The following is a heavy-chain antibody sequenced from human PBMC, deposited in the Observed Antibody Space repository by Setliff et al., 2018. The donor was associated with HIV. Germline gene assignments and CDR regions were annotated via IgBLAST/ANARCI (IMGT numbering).Heavy chain of an antibody. CDR2: IYHSGST. J-gene: IGHJ6*02. D-gene: IGHD3-3*01. CDR3: ARDLRITLFGGDVYYYYGMDV. Sequence: SETLSLTCAVSGYSISSGYYWGWIRQPPGKGLEWIGSIYHSGSTYYNPSLKSRVTISVDTSKNQFSLKLSSVTAADTAVYYCARDLRITLFGGDVYYYYGMDVWGQGTTVTVSS. V-gene: IGHV4-38-2*02. CDR1: GYSISSGYY.